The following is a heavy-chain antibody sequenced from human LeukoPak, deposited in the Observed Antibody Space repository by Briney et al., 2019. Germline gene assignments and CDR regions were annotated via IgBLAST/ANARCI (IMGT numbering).Heavy chain of an antibody. CDR2: IYYSGST. J-gene: IGHJ4*02. CDR3: ARGSLMDDYGDYGPDY. Sequence: PSETLSLTCTVSGGSISGYYCSWIRQPPGKGLEWIGYIYYSGSTNYNPSLKSRVTISVDTSKNQFSLKLSSVTAADTAVYYCARGSLMDDYGDYGPDYWGQGTLVTVSS. CDR1: GGSISGYY. V-gene: IGHV4-59*01. D-gene: IGHD4-17*01.